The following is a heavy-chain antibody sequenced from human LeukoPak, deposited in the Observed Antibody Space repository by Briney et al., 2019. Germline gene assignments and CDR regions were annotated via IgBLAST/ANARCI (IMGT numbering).Heavy chain of an antibody. CDR1: GGSITEFY. CDR3: ARDQCSSTSCYWGAFDI. J-gene: IGHJ3*02. Sequence: PSETLSLTCSVSGGSITEFYWNWIRQPAGKGLEWIGRIYTSGSTNYNPSLKSRVTMSVDTSKNQFSLKLSSVTAADTAVYYCARDQCSSTSCYWGAFDIWGQGTMVTVSS. CDR2: IYTSGST. V-gene: IGHV4-4*07. D-gene: IGHD2-2*01.